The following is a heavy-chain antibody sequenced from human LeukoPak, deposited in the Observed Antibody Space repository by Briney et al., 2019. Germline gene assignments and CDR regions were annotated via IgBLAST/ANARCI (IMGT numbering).Heavy chain of an antibody. D-gene: IGHD3-10*01. CDR1: GYTFTGYY. CDR3: ARTGWEYYGSGSYYYGMDV. J-gene: IGHJ6*02. V-gene: IGHV1-2*02. CDR2: INPNSGGT. Sequence: ASVKVSCKASGYTFTGYYMHWVRQAPGQGLEWMGWINPNSGGTNYAQKFQGRVTMTRDTSISTAYMELSRLRSDDTAVYYCARTGWEYYGSGSYYYGMDVWGQGTTVTVSS.